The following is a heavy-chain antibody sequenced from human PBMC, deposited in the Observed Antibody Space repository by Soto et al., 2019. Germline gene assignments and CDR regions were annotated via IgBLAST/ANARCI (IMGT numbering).Heavy chain of an antibody. CDR1: GFNFSGSA. CDR2: IRSKGKGNAT. D-gene: IGHD2-21*01. Sequence: VQLVESGGGLVQPGGSLKLSCAASGFNFSGSALHWVRQASGKGLEWVGRIRSKGKGNATAYGASVKGRFTIARDDSENTAYLQMNSLKIEDTAVYYCSSPVAGSNLSEYWGQGTLVTVSS. J-gene: IGHJ4*02. CDR3: SSPVAGSNLSEY. V-gene: IGHV3-73*02.